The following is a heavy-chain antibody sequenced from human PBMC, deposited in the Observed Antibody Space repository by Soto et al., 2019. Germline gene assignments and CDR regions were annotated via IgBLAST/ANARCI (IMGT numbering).Heavy chain of an antibody. J-gene: IGHJ4*02. V-gene: IGHV3-30-3*01. CDR3: ARSVSGSYPDY. CDR2: ISYDGSNK. Sequence: QVQLVESGGGVVQPGRSLRLSCAASGFTFSSYAMHWVRQAPGKGLEWVAVISYDGSNKYYADSVKGRFTISRDNSKNTLYLQMNRLRAEDTAVYYCARSVSGSYPDYWGQGTLVTVSS. CDR1: GFTFSSYA. D-gene: IGHD1-26*01.